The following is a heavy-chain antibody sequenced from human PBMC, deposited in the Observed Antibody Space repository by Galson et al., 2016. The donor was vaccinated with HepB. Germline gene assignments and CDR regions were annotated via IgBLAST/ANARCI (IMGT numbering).Heavy chain of an antibody. CDR3: AKARSVHLLLFDS. Sequence: SLRLSCAASGFTFSTYAMSWVRQAPGKGLEWASGISGSGGNTYYADSVKGRFTISRDNSKKTLYLQMNGLSAEDTAVYFCAKARSVHLLLFDSWGQGNLVTVSS. D-gene: IGHD2-15*01. V-gene: IGHV3-23*01. CDR2: ISGSGGNT. CDR1: GFTFSTYA. J-gene: IGHJ4*02.